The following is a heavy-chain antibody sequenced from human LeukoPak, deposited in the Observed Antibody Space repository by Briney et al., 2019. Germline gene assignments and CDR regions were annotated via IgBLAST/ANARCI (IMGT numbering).Heavy chain of an antibody. CDR1: GFTFSSYA. V-gene: IGHV3-23*01. Sequence: GGSLRVSCAASGFTFSSYAMSWVRQGPGKGLEWVSAMSTGGDSTYYADSVKGRFTISRDNSKNTLFLQMNSLRAEDTAVYYCAKSYNRWFFDYWGQGTLVTVSS. J-gene: IGHJ4*02. CDR2: MSTGGDST. D-gene: IGHD1-1*01. CDR3: AKSYNRWFFDY.